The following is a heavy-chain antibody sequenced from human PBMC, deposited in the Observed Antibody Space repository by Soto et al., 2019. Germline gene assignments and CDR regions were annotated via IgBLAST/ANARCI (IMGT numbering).Heavy chain of an antibody. V-gene: IGHV4-31*03. Sequence: QVQLQESGPGLVKPSQTLSLTCTVSGASISSGSYYWSWIRQLPGKGLEWIGYISNSGSTYYNPSLKSRVTIPVDTSKNQSSLGVSSVTAADTAVYYWARAVYSNHVYWGQGTLVTVPS. D-gene: IGHD4-4*01. CDR3: ARAVYSNHVY. CDR1: GASISSGSYY. CDR2: ISNSGST. J-gene: IGHJ4*02.